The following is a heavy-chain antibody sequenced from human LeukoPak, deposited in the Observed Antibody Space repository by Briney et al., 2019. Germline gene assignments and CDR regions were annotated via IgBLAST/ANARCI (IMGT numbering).Heavy chain of an antibody. CDR3: ARQKWEQQGRDYYFNGLDV. J-gene: IGHJ6*02. CDR2: IYLYGTT. V-gene: IGHV4-4*02. D-gene: IGHD1/OR15-1a*01. Sequence: SETLSLTCTVSGGSISSSKWWSWVRQYPVKGLEWIGEIYLYGTTNYNPSFTSRVTMSVDRSRNQFSLKLTSVTAADTAVYYCARQKWEQQGRDYYFNGLDVWGPGTTVIVSS. CDR1: GGSISSSKW.